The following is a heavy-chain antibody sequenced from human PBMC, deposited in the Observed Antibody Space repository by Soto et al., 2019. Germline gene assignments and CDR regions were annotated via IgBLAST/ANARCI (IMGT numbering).Heavy chain of an antibody. CDR1: GFTFSSYW. CDR2: IKQDGSEK. V-gene: IGHV3-7*03. CDR3: ARSSLYYYDSSGYLPYDY. D-gene: IGHD3-22*01. Sequence: GGSLRLSCAASGFTFSSYWMSWVRQAPGKGLEWVANIKQDGSEKYYVDSVKGRFTISRDNAKNSLYLQMNSLRAEDTAVYYCARSSLYYYDSSGYLPYDYWGQGTLVTVSS. J-gene: IGHJ4*02.